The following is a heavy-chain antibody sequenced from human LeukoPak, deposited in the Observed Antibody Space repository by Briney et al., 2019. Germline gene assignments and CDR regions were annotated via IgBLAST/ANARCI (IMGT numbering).Heavy chain of an antibody. CDR2: ISGSGGTT. CDR3: XXXXSGSWTDKYFDY. Sequence: GGSLRLSCAASGFTLSSYAMSWVRQAPGKGLEWVSAISGSGGTTYYADSVKGRFTISRDTSKNTLFLQMNSLRAEDTAVYYXXXXXSGSWTDKYFDYWGQGTLVTVSS. J-gene: IGHJ4*02. D-gene: IGHD1-26*01. V-gene: IGHV3-23*01. CDR1: GFTLSSYA.